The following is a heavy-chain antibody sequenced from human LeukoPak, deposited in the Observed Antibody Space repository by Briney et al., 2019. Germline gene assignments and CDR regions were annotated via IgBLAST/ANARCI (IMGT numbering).Heavy chain of an antibody. Sequence: GGSLRLSCAASGFTFSDYYMSWLRQAPGKGLEGVLYISSGSTSIYYAFSVKGPFTISRDNSKNSLYLQMNTLRADDTAVYYCACSGWFRGGWYFDYWGQRTLVTVSS. CDR1: GFTFSDYY. CDR3: ACSGWFRGGWYFDY. J-gene: IGHJ4*02. V-gene: IGHV3-11*04. D-gene: IGHD6-19*01. CDR2: ISSGSTSI.